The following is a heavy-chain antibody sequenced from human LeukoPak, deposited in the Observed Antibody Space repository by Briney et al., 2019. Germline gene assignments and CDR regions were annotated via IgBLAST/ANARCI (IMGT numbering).Heavy chain of an antibody. J-gene: IGHJ5*02. V-gene: IGHV1-18*01. D-gene: IGHD6-13*01. CDR2: SSAYNGNT. CDR3: ARGPLDDIAAAGTDWFDP. Sequence: ASVKVSCKASGYTFTSYGISWMRQAPGQGLEWMGWSSAYNGNTNYAQKLQGRVTMTTDTSTSTAYMELRSLRSDDTAVYYCARGPLDDIAAAGTDWFDPWGQGTLVTVSS. CDR1: GYTFTSYG.